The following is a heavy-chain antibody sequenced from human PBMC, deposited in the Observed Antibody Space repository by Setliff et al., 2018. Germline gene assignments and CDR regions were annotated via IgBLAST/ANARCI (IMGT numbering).Heavy chain of an antibody. Sequence: SETLSLTCIVTGDSVTSDSYYWGWVRQPPGKGLEWVGSVSYSGSPYYNPSLKSRVTMSVDTSKNHVSLKLSSVTAADTAVYYCARAHTWSLPNDNSGYPGWFDPWGQGTLVTVSS. V-gene: IGHV4-39*02. D-gene: IGHD3-22*01. CDR2: VSYSGSP. CDR1: GDSVTSDSYY. J-gene: IGHJ5*02. CDR3: ARAHTWSLPNDNSGYPGWFDP.